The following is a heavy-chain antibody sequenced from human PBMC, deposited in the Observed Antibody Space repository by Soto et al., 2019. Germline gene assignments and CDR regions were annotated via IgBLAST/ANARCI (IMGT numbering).Heavy chain of an antibody. V-gene: IGHV4-39*01. CDR2: IYYSGST. CDR1: GGSISSSSYY. CDR3: ARGSGDIVVVVAATPDAFDI. Sequence: PSETLSLTCTVSGGSISSSSYYWGWIRQPPGKGLEWIGSIYYSGSTYYNPSLKSRVTISVDTSKNQFSLKLSSVTAADTAVYYCARGSGDIVVVVAATPDAFDIWGQGTMVTVSS. J-gene: IGHJ3*02. D-gene: IGHD2-15*01.